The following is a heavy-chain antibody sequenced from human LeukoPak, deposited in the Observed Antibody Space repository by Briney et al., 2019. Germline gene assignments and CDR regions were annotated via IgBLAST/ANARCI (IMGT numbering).Heavy chain of an antibody. CDR2: IKQDGSDK. V-gene: IGHV3-7*03. D-gene: IGHD2-2*01. Sequence: GGSLRLSCAASGFTFSFYWMSWVRQAPGKGLEWVANIKQDGSDKYCVDSVKGRFTISRDNAKNPVYLQMNSLRAEDTAIYYCARDPGVVPAAYDYWGQGTLVSVSS. CDR1: GFTFSFYW. CDR3: ARDPGVVPAAYDY. J-gene: IGHJ4*02.